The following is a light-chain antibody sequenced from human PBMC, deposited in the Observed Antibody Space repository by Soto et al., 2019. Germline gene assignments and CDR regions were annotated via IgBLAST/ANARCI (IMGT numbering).Light chain of an antibody. CDR3: QQSYSTPHT. V-gene: IGKV1-39*01. Sequence: DIQMTQSPSSLSASVGDRVTITCRASQSISSYLNWYQQKPRKAPKLLIYAASSLQSGVPSRFSGSGSGTDFTLTISSLQPEDFATYYCQQSYSTPHTFGGGTKVDIK. CDR1: QSISSY. J-gene: IGKJ4*01. CDR2: AAS.